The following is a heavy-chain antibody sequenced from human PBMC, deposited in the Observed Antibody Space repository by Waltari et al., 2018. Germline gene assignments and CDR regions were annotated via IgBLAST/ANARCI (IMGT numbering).Heavy chain of an antibody. CDR3: ARGVARSGGVIAHYFDH. J-gene: IGHJ4*02. CDR1: GGSISSGGYY. V-gene: IGHV4-31*03. CDR2: IHHSGSP. D-gene: IGHD3-16*02. Sequence: QVQLQESGPGLVKPSQALSLTCTVSGGSISSGGYYWSWIRQHPGKGLELIGYIHHSGSPYSGPSLKSRVSRSVDTSQNQFSLNLSSVSAADTAVYYCARGVARSGGVIAHYFDHWGQGTLVTVSS.